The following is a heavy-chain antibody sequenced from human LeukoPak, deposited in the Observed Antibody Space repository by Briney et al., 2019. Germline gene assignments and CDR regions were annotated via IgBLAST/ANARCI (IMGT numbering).Heavy chain of an antibody. CDR2: ISSSSSYI. CDR1: GFTFSSYS. V-gene: IGHV3-21*01. CDR3: ARSPDPLQYYYDSSGDDY. D-gene: IGHD3-22*01. J-gene: IGHJ4*02. Sequence: GGSLRLSCAASGFTFSSYSMNWVRQAPGKGLEWVSSISSSSSYIYYADSVKGRFTISRDNAKNSLYLQMNSLRAEDTAVYYCARSPDPLQYYYDSSGDDYWGQGTLVTVSS.